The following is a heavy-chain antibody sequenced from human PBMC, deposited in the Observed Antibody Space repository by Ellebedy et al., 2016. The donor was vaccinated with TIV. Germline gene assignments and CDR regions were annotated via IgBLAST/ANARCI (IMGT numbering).Heavy chain of an antibody. V-gene: IGHV4-59*12. CDR2: IYYNGNA. J-gene: IGHJ5*02. CDR3: AKCETGSGSGWCNWLDP. D-gene: IGHD3-22*01. Sequence: MPSETLSLTCTVSGDSISPYYWNWILQPPGKNLEWIGTIYYNGNAYYNPSLRSRVSISIDTSKNQFSLRLSSVTAADTAVYYCAKCETGSGSGWCNWLDPWGQGTLVTVSS. CDR1: GDSISPYY.